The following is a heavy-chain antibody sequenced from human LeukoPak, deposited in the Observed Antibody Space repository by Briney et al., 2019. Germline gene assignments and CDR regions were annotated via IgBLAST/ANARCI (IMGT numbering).Heavy chain of an antibody. CDR1: GGSFSGYY. J-gene: IGHJ4*02. V-gene: IGHV4-34*01. CDR3: ARVRVRLASAVDY. Sequence: PSETLSLTCAVYGGSFSGYYWSWIRQPPGKGLEWIGEINHSGSTNYHPSLKSRVTISVDTSKNQFSLKLSSVTAADTAVYYCARVRVRLASAVDYWGQGTLVTVSS. D-gene: IGHD3-16*01. CDR2: INHSGST.